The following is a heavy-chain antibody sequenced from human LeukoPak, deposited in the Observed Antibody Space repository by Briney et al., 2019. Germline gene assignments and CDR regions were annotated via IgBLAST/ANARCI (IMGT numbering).Heavy chain of an antibody. CDR3: AKIEFSGGSYYFDY. D-gene: IGHD2-15*01. J-gene: IGHJ4*02. CDR1: GFTFSSYA. CDR2: ISGSGGST. Sequence: GGPLRLSCAASGFTFSSYAMSWVRQAPGKGLEWVSAISGSGGSTYYADSVKGRFTISRDNSKNTLYLQMNSLRAEDTAVYYCAKIEFSGGSYYFDYWGQGTLVTVSS. V-gene: IGHV3-23*01.